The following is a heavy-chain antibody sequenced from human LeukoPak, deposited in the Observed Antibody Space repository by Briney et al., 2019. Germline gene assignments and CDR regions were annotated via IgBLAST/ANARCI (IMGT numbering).Heavy chain of an antibody. J-gene: IGHJ4*02. CDR3: ARLTRYYYDSSGYLFDY. D-gene: IGHD3-22*01. CDR2: IYTSGST. Sequence: SETLSLTCTVSGGSISSYYWSWIRQPPGKGLEWIGYIYTSGSTNYNPSLKSRVTISVDTSKNQFSLKLSSVTAADTAVYYCARLTRYYYDSSGYLFDYWGQGTLVTVSS. CDR1: GGSISSYY. V-gene: IGHV4-4*09.